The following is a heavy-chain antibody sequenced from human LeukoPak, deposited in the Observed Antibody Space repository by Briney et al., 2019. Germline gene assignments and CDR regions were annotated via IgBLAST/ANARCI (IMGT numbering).Heavy chain of an antibody. CDR1: GGSFSGYY. Sequence: PPETLSLTCAVYGGSFSGYYWSWIRQPPGKGLEWIGEINHSGSTNYNPSLKSRVTISVDTSKNQFSLKLSSVTAADTAVYYCASGRNFWSGYYFDYWGQGTLVTVSS. V-gene: IGHV4-34*01. D-gene: IGHD3-3*01. J-gene: IGHJ4*02. CDR3: ASGRNFWSGYYFDY. CDR2: INHSGST.